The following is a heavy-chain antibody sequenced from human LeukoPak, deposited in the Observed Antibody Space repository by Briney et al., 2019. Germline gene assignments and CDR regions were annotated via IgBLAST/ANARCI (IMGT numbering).Heavy chain of an antibody. CDR2: INPSGGST. Sequence: ASVKVSCKASGYTFTSYYMHWVRQAPGQGLEWMGIINPSGGSTSYAQKFQGRVTMTRDTSTSTVYMELSSLRSEDTAGYYCARGVDIVVVPAALGDYWGQGTLVTVSS. D-gene: IGHD2-2*03. CDR1: GYTFTSYY. J-gene: IGHJ4*02. CDR3: ARGVDIVVVPAALGDY. V-gene: IGHV1-46*03.